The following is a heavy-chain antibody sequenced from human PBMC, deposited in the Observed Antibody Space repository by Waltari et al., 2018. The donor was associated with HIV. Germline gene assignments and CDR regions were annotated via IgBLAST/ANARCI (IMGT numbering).Heavy chain of an antibody. CDR2: SNSGGRGT. D-gene: IGHD1-26*01. V-gene: IGHV3-74*01. CDR1: GFAFSSYW. J-gene: IGHJ4*02. CDR3: ARVDGYSGKD. Sequence: EVQLVESGGGLVQPGGSLRLSCAASGFAFSSYWMHWVRQAPGKGLVWVARSNSGGRGTGDADSVMGRFTNSRNNAENTLYLQMNSLGAEDTAVYYCARVDGYSGKDWGQGTLVTVSS.